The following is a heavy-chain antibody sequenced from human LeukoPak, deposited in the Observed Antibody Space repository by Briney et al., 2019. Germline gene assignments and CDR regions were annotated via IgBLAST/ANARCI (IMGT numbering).Heavy chain of an antibody. Sequence: GGSLRLSCAAPGFTFSTSAMCWVRQTPGKGLEWVSPISGSGGSTYYADSVKGQFTISRDNYKNKMYLQINSLRAEDTAVYYCAKKVAGEYYFDYWGQGTMVTVSS. CDR3: AKKVAGEYYFDY. CDR2: ISGSGGST. J-gene: IGHJ4*02. CDR1: GFTFSTSA. D-gene: IGHD6-19*01. V-gene: IGHV3-23*01.